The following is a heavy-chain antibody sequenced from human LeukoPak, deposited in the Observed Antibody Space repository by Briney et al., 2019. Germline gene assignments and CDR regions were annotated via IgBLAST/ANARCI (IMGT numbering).Heavy chain of an antibody. CDR1: GGSISSGGYS. CDR2: IYHSGST. V-gene: IGHV4-30-2*01. J-gene: IGHJ4*02. CDR3: ARLYYYDSSGYIDY. Sequence: PSETLSLTCAVSGGSISSGGYSWSWIRQPPGKGLEWIGYIYHSGSTYYNPSLKSRVTISVDRSKNQFSLKLSSVTAADTAVYYCARLYYYDSSGYIDYWGQGTLVTVSS. D-gene: IGHD3-22*01.